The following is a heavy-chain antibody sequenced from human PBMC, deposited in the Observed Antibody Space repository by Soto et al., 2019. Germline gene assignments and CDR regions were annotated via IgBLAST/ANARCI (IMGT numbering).Heavy chain of an antibody. CDR3: ARGRFGEFLFFY. J-gene: IGHJ4*02. CDR2: ISANNGDT. Sequence: GASVKVSCKASGYSFTKYGITWVRQAPGQGLEWMGWISANNGDTNYAQKLQGRITMTTDTSTNTAYMELRSLRSDDTAVYYCARGRFGEFLFFYWGQGTLVTVSS. V-gene: IGHV1-18*01. CDR1: GYSFTKYG. D-gene: IGHD3-10*01.